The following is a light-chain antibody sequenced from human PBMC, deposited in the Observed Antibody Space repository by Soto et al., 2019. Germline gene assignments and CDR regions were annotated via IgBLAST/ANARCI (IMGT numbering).Light chain of an antibody. V-gene: IGLV2-14*01. CDR3: SSYTRSSTYV. J-gene: IGLJ1*01. Sequence: QSVLTQPVSVSGSPGQSITISCTGTSSDVGGYNHVSWYQQHPGKAPKLMIYDVSNRPSGVSNRFSGSKSGNTASLTISGLQDEDEADYYCSSYTRSSTYVFGTGTKVT. CDR2: DVS. CDR1: SSDVGGYNH.